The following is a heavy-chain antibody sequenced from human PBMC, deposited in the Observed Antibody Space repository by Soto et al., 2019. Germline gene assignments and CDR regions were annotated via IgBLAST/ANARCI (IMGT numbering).Heavy chain of an antibody. Sequence: GGSLRLSCAASGFTFSSYSMNWVRQASGKGLEWVSSISSSSSYIYYADSVKGRFTISRDNAKNSLYLQMNSLRAEDTAVYYCARDRNVGYMDVWGKGTTVTVSS. CDR3: ARDRNVGYMDV. D-gene: IGHD3-10*02. V-gene: IGHV3-21*01. J-gene: IGHJ6*03. CDR1: GFTFSSYS. CDR2: ISSSSSYI.